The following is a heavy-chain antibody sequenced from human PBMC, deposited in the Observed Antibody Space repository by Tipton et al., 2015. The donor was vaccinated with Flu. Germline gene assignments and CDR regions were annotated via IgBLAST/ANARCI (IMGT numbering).Heavy chain of an antibody. Sequence: LSLTCAASGFTVSSNYMSWVRQAPRKGLEWVSVIYSGGSTYYADSVKGRFTISRDNSKNTLYLQMNSLRAEDTAVYYCASFRGGPIAHWGQGTLVTVSS. CDR1: GFTVSSNY. CDR3: ASFRGGPIAH. J-gene: IGHJ5*02. D-gene: IGHD3-16*01. CDR2: IYSGGST. V-gene: IGHV3-53*01.